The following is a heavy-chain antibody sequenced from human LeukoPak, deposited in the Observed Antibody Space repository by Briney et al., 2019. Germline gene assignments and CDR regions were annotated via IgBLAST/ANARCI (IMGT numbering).Heavy chain of an antibody. CDR1: GFTFSSYA. V-gene: IGHV3-64D*06. CDR2: ISSNGGST. Sequence: GGSLRLSCSASGFTFSSYAMHWVRQAPGKGLEYVSAISSNGGSTYYADSVEGRFTISRDNSKNTLYLQMSSLRAEDTAVYYCVISWDYYDSSDTGGYFDYWGQGTLVTVSS. J-gene: IGHJ4*02. D-gene: IGHD3-22*01. CDR3: VISWDYYDSSDTGGYFDY.